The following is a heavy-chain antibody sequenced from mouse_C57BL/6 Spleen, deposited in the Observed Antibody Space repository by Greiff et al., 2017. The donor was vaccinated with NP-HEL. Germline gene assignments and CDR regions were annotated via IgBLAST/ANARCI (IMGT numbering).Heavy chain of an antibody. CDR1: GFTFSDYG. Sequence: EVQLQQSGGGLVQPGGSLKLSCAASGFTFSDYGMAWVRQAPRKGPEWVAFISNLAYSIYYADTVTGRFTISRENAKNTLYLEMSSLRSEDTAMYYCARTDGYSFAYWGQGTLVTVSA. CDR3: ARTDGYSFAY. V-gene: IGHV5-15*01. D-gene: IGHD2-3*01. J-gene: IGHJ3*01. CDR2: ISNLAYSI.